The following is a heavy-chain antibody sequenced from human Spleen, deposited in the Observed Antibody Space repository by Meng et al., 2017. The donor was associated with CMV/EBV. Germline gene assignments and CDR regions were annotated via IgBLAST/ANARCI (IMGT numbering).Heavy chain of an antibody. J-gene: IGHJ5*01. D-gene: IGHD2-2*01. V-gene: IGHV4-59*02. CDR1: GVSVSSYY. CDR2: IYYSGST. CDR3: ARGGHQLLGTTPHAGLFDS. Sequence: SETLSLTCTVSGVSVSSYYWSWIRQPPGKGLDWIAYIYYSGSTNYNPSLKSRVTISVDTSKNQFSLRLSSVTAADTAVYYCARGGHQLLGTTPHAGLFDSWGQGTLVTVSS.